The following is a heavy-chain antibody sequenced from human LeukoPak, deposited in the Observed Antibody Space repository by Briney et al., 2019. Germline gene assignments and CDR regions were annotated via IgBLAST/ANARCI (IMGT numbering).Heavy chain of an antibody. CDR1: GGSFSGYY. CDR3: ARATERETDTDDSSGLDY. Sequence: NPSETLSLTCAVHGGSFSGYYWTWIRQPPGKGLEWIGEINHSGSTNYNPSLKSRVTISVDTSKNQFSLKLSSVTAADTAVYYCARATERETDTDDSSGLDYWGQGTLVSVSS. V-gene: IGHV4-34*01. D-gene: IGHD3-22*01. J-gene: IGHJ4*02. CDR2: INHSGST.